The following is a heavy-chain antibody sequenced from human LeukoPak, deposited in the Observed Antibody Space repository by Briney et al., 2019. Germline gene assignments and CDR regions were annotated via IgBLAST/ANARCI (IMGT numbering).Heavy chain of an antibody. D-gene: IGHD6-19*01. CDR3: AKGTGSGWQGPTYYFDY. CDR1: GYTFTGYY. Sequence: ASVKVSCKASGYTFTGYYMHWVRQAPGQGLEWMGWINPNSGGTNYAQKLQGRVTMTRDTSISTAYMELSRLRSDDTAVYYCAKGTGSGWQGPTYYFDYWGQGTLVTVSS. J-gene: IGHJ4*02. V-gene: IGHV1-2*02. CDR2: INPNSGGT.